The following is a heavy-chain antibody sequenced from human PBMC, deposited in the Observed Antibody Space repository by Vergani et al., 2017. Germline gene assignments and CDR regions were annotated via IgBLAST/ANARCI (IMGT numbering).Heavy chain of an antibody. CDR3: ARDGHANVGFPYGDYVAY. CDR1: GFTFSSYW. Sequence: EVQLVESGGGLVQPGGSLRLSCAASGFTFSSYWMSWVRQAPGRGLEWVANIKQDGSEKYYVDSVKGRFTISRDNAKNSLYLQMNSLRAGDTAVYYCARDGHANVGFPYGDYVAYWGQGTLVTVSS. J-gene: IGHJ4*02. D-gene: IGHD4-17*01. V-gene: IGHV3-7*01. CDR2: IKQDGSEK.